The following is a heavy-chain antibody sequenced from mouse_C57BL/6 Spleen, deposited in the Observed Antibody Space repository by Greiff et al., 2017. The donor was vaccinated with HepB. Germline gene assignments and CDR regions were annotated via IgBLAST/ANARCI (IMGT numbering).Heavy chain of an antibody. CDR1: GYTFTDYN. V-gene: IGHV1-22*01. CDR2: INPNNGGT. CDR3: ATITAVVAPYYAMDY. J-gene: IGHJ4*01. D-gene: IGHD1-1*01. Sequence: EVQLQQSGPELVKPGASVKMSCKASGYTFTDYNMHWVKQSHGKSLEWIGYINPNNGGTSYNQKFKGKATLTVNKSSSTAYMELRSLTSEDSAVYYCATITAVVAPYYAMDYWGQGTSVTVSS.